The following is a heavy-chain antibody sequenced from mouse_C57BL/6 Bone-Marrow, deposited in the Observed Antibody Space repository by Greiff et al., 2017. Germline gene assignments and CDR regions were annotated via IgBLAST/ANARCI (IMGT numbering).Heavy chain of an antibody. Sequence: DVKLVESGGGLVQSGRSLRLSCATSGFTFSDFYMEWVRQAPGKGLEWIAASRNKATDYTTEYSASVKGRFIVSRDTSQSILYLQMNALRAEDTAIYYCARDSYYGSSYWYFDVWGTGTTVTVSS. CDR2: SRNKATDYTT. J-gene: IGHJ1*03. D-gene: IGHD1-1*01. CDR1: GFTFSDFY. V-gene: IGHV7-1*01. CDR3: ARDSYYGSSYWYFDV.